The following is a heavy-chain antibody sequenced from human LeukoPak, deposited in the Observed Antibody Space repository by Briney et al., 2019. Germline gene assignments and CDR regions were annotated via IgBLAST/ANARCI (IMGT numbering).Heavy chain of an antibody. J-gene: IGHJ5*02. Sequence: PSETLSLTCTVSGGSISNYYWSWIRQPPGKGLEWIGYIYVSGDTNYNPSLKSRVTISVDTSKNQFSLKLSSVTAADTAVYYCARGVVPAATHNWFDPWGQGTLVTVSS. CDR2: IYVSGDT. CDR1: GGSISNYY. D-gene: IGHD2-2*01. CDR3: ARGVVPAATHNWFDP. V-gene: IGHV4-59*01.